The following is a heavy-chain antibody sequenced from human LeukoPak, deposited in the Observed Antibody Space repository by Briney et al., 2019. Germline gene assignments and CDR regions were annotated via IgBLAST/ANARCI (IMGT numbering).Heavy chain of an antibody. Sequence: SETLSLTCAVYGGSFSGYYWSWIRQPPGKGLEWIGEINHSGSTNYNPSLKSRVTISVDTSKNQFSLKLSSVTAADTAVYYCARRPVGPGAFDIWGQGTMVTVSS. CDR2: INHSGST. CDR3: ARRPVGPGAFDI. CDR1: GGSFSGYY. J-gene: IGHJ3*02. V-gene: IGHV4-34*01. D-gene: IGHD4-23*01.